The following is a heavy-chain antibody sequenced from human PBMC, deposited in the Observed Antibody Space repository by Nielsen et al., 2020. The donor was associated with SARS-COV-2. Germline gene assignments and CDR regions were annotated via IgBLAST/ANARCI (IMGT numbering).Heavy chain of an antibody. V-gene: IGHV3-11*01. D-gene: IGHD4-23*01. CDR3: ARHVLYGGNALYFDF. Sequence: GGSLRLSCAASGFTFSDYYMSWIRQAPGKGLEWVSYISSSGSTIYYADSVKGRFTISRDNAKNSLYLQMNSLRAEDTAVYYCARHVLYGGNALYFDFWGQGTLVTVSS. J-gene: IGHJ4*02. CDR2: ISSSGSTI. CDR1: GFTFSDYY.